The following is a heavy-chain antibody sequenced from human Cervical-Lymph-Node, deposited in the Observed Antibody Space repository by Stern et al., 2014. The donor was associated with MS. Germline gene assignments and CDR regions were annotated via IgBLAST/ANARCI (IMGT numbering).Heavy chain of an antibody. Sequence: VHLVESGAEVKDPGASVKVSCTASGYSFISHAMHWVRQAPGQPFEWMGWINGDNGNTKYSQTLQGRVTINRDKTQSTGYMELSSRTSKDTAVYSCAKAGYGSPSPCSDAFDIWGQGKMVPVSS. J-gene: IGHJ3*02. CDR1: GYSFISHA. CDR2: INGDNGNT. V-gene: IGHV1-3*01. D-gene: IGHD6-19*01. CDR3: AKAGYGSPSPCSDAFDI.